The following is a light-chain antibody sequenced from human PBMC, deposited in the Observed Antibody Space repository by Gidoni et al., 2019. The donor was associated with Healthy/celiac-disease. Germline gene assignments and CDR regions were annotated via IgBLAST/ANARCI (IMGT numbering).Light chain of an antibody. V-gene: IGKV2-28*01. Sequence: DIVMTQIPLSLPVTPGEPASISCRSSQSLLHSNGYNYLDWYLQKPGQSPQLLIYLGSNRASGVPDRFSGSGSGTDFTLKISKVEAEDVGVYYCMQALQTPRTFXPXTKVDIK. CDR3: MQALQTPRT. CDR1: QSLLHSNGYNY. CDR2: LGS. J-gene: IGKJ3*01.